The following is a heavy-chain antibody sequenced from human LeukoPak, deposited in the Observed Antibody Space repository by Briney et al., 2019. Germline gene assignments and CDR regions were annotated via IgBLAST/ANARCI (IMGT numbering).Heavy chain of an antibody. Sequence: GGSLRLSCTASGFVVNDYYMNWIRLAPGKGLEWVSYISSRDNLIYYADSVKGRFTISTDNAKNAVFLQLNRLTVEDTAVYYCAREQWCRWEFWGQGVLVTVSS. CDR1: GFVVNDYY. CDR3: AREQWCRWEF. D-gene: IGHD2-15*01. V-gene: IGHV3-11*01. J-gene: IGHJ4*02. CDR2: ISSRDNLI.